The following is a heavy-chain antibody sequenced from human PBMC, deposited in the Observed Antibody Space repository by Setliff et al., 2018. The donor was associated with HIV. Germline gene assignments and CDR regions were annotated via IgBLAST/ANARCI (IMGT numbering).Heavy chain of an antibody. J-gene: IGHJ2*01. Sequence: SETLSLTCTVSSSSIRSGGYYWNWIRQQPGKGLEWIGYIYHSGSTYYSPSLKSRVTISVDTSKNQFSLKLSSVTAADTAIYYCARGTPDHEVWYFDLWGRGTLVTVSS. CDR2: IYHSGST. CDR3: ARGTPDHEVWYFDL. V-gene: IGHV4-31*03. CDR1: SSSIRSGGYY.